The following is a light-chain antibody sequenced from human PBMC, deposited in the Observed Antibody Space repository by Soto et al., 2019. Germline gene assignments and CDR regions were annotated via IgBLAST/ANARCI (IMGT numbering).Light chain of an antibody. V-gene: IGKV3-20*01. CDR2: GAS. CDR3: QQYVSSPWA. J-gene: IGKJ1*01. CDR1: QSVTNSF. Sequence: EIVFAPASRPPSLSPRERATLSWKGSQSVTNSFLAWYQQKPGQAPRLLIYGASRRATGIPDRFTGSGSGTDFTLTISRLEPEDFAVYYCQQYVSSPWAFGQGTKVDIK.